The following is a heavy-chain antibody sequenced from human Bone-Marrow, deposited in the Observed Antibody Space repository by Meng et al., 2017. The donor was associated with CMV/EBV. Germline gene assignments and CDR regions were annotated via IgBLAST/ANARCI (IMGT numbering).Heavy chain of an antibody. CDR1: GGTFSSYA. CDR2: ISPYNGNT. D-gene: IGHD2-2*01. V-gene: IGHV1-18*01. J-gene: IGHJ3*02. Sequence: ASVKVSCKASGGTFSSYAISWVRQAPGQGLEWMGWISPYNGNTNYEQNLQGRVTMTTDTSTSTAYMELRSLRSDDTAVYYCARRGYCSNSNCMRNAFDIWGQGTMATVSS. CDR3: ARRGYCSNSNCMRNAFDI.